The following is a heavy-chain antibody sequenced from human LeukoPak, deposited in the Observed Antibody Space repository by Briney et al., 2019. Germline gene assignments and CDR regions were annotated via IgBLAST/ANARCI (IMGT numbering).Heavy chain of an antibody. CDR1: GGSISSSNYY. CDR2: IYYSGST. V-gene: IGHV4-39*01. CDR3: AKSGGYGLIDY. D-gene: IGHD1-26*01. J-gene: IGHJ4*02. Sequence: SETLSLTCTVSGGSISSSNYYWGWIRQPPGKGLEWIGSIYYSGSTYYNPSLKSRVTISIETSKNQISLRLNSVTAADTAMYYCAKSGGYGLIDYWGQGTLVTVSS.